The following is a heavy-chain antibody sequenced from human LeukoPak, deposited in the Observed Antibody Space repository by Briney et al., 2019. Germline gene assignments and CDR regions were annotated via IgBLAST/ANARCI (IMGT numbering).Heavy chain of an antibody. J-gene: IGHJ4*02. CDR1: GFTFSSYG. CDR3: AKGPMVRGVSRSDYFDY. V-gene: IGHV3-30*18. CDR2: ISYDGSNK. D-gene: IGHD3-10*01. Sequence: GGSLRLSCAASGFTFSSYGMHWVRQAPGKGLEWVAVISYDGSNKYYADSVKGRFTISRDNSKNTLYLQMNSLRAEDTAVYYCAKGPMVRGVSRSDYFDYWGQGTLVTVSS.